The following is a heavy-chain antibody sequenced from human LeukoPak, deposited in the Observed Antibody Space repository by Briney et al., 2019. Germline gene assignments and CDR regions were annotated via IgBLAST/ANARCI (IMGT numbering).Heavy chain of an antibody. D-gene: IGHD6-19*01. Sequence: ASVKVSCKASGYTFTSYAMNWVRQAPGQGLEWMGWINTNTGNPTYAQGFTGRFVFSLDTSVSTAYLQISSLKAEDTAVYYCARRGSVAGSYYYYMDVWGKGTTVTVPS. CDR3: ARRGSVAGSYYYYMDV. V-gene: IGHV7-4-1*02. CDR2: INTNTGNP. CDR1: GYTFTSYA. J-gene: IGHJ6*03.